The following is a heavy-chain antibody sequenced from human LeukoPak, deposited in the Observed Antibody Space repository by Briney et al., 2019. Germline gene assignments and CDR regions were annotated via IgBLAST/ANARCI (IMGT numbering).Heavy chain of an antibody. D-gene: IGHD2-21*02. J-gene: IGHJ4*02. CDR2: ISYDGSNK. CDR1: GFTFSSYG. Sequence: GGSLRLSCAASGFTFSSYGMHWVRQAPGKGLEWVAVISYDGSNKYYAGSVKGRFTISRDNSKNTLYLQMNSLRAEDTAVYYCAKGAATAGGAAFDYWGQGTLVTVSS. V-gene: IGHV3-30*18. CDR3: AKGAATAGGAAFDY.